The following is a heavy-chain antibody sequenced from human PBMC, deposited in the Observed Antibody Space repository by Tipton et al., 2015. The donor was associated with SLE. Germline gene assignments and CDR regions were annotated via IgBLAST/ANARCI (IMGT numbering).Heavy chain of an antibody. J-gene: IGHJ4*02. D-gene: IGHD4-17*01. CDR1: GGSISSHY. V-gene: IGHV4-34*01. Sequence: TLSLTCTVSGGSISSHYWSWIRQPPGKGLEWIGEINDSGITNYNPSLKSRVTISVHASKNEFSLRLISVTAADTAVYYCARGLGGIDYGDDGDHWGQGTLVTVSS. CDR3: ARGLGGIDYGDDGDH. CDR2: INDSGIT.